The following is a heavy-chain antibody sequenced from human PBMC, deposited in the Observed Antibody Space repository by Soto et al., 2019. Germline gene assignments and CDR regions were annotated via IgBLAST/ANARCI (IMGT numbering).Heavy chain of an antibody. J-gene: IGHJ4*02. D-gene: IGHD1-26*01. V-gene: IGHV3-30*18. CDR2: ISYDGSNK. CDR3: ANDFRRWGYSFDY. Sequence: QVQLVESGGGVVQPGRSLRLSCAASGFTFSSYGMHWVRQAPGKGLEWVAVISYDGSNKYYADSVKGQFTISRDNSKNTLYLQMNSLRAEDTAVYYCANDFRRWGYSFDYWGQGTLVTVSS. CDR1: GFTFSSYG.